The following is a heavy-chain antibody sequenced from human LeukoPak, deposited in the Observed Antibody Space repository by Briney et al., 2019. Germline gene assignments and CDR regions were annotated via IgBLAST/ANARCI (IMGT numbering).Heavy chain of an antibody. CDR3: AKASIAARPNYMDV. CDR1: GFTFSSYA. D-gene: IGHD6-6*01. J-gene: IGHJ6*03. V-gene: IGHV3-23*01. Sequence: GGSLRLSCAASGFTFSSYAMSWVRQAPGKGLEWVSAISGSGGSTYYADSVKGRFTISRDNSENTLYLQMNSLRAEDTAVYYCAKASIAARPNYMDVWGKGTTVTVSS. CDR2: ISGSGGST.